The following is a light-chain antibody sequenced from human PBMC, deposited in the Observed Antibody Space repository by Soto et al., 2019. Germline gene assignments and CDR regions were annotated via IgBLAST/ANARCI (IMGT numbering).Light chain of an antibody. Sequence: EIVLTQSPATLSLSPGERATLSCRASQSVSSYLAWYQQKPGQAPRLLIYDASNRATGIPARFSGSGSGTDFTLPISSLEPEDFAVYYCQQRSNWPFTVGPGTKVDIK. V-gene: IGKV3-11*01. CDR3: QQRSNWPFT. J-gene: IGKJ3*01. CDR1: QSVSSY. CDR2: DAS.